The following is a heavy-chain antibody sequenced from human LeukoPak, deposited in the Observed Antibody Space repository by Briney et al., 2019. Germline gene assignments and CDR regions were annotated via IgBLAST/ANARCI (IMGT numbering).Heavy chain of an antibody. J-gene: IGHJ5*02. D-gene: IGHD3-10*01. CDR2: IYIDSGDT. CDR1: GYTFTSYY. Sequence: ASVKVSCKASGYTFTSYYMHWVRQAPGQGLDWMGRIYIDSGDTNYAQKFQGRVTMTRDTSISTAYMELSSLTSDDTAVYYCAGLGSTMEGRIDPWGQGTPVTVSS. CDR3: AGLGSTMEGRIDP. V-gene: IGHV1-2*02.